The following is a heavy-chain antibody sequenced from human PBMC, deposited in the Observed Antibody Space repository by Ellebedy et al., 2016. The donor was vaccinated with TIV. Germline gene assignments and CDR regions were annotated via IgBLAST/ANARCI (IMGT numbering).Heavy chain of an antibody. CDR3: ADDPWGVGPAFDI. CDR1: GFTFSSYA. Sequence: PGGSLRLSCAASGFTFSSYAMSWVRQAPGKGLEWVSTISNTGSRTYYADSVEGRFTISRDNSKNTLYLRMDSLRVEDTAIYYCADDPWGVGPAFDIWGQGTMVTVSS. V-gene: IGHV3-23*01. CDR2: ISNTGSRT. D-gene: IGHD1-26*01. J-gene: IGHJ3*02.